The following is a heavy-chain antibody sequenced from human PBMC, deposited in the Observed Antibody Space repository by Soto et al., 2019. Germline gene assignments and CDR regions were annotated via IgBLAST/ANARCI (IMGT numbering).Heavy chain of an antibody. J-gene: IGHJ6*02. CDR3: TTLYDILTGPYYYYGMDV. CDR1: GFTFSNAW. Sequence: GGSLRLSCAASGFTFSNAWMSWVRQAPGKGLEWVGRIKSKTDGGTTDYAAPVKGRFTISRDDSKNTLYLQMNSLKTEDTAVYYCTTLYDILTGPYYYYGMDVWGQGTTVTVSS. D-gene: IGHD3-9*01. CDR2: IKSKTDGGTT. V-gene: IGHV3-15*01.